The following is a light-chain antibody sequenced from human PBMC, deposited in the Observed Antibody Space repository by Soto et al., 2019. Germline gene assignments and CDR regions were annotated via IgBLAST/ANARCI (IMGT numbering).Light chain of an antibody. V-gene: IGLV1-44*01. Sequence: QAVVTQPPSASGTPGQRVTISCSGSSSNIGSNPVHWYQQVPGTAPKLLIHNNNQRPSGVPARSSGSKSGTSASLAISGLQSEDEADYYCAAWDDSLNGVLFGGGTKLTVL. CDR2: NNN. J-gene: IGLJ2*01. CDR1: SSNIGSNP. CDR3: AAWDDSLNGVL.